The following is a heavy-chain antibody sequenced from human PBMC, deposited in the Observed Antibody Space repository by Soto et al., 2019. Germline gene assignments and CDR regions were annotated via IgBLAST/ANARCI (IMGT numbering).Heavy chain of an antibody. CDR1: GFIFSNYG. CDR2: VSSAGSTK. J-gene: IGHJ4*02. Sequence: GGSLRLSCAASGFIFSNYGMHWVRQAPGKGLEWVAVVSSAGSTKYYADSVKGRFTISRDNSKNTVFLQMNSPRAEDTAVYYCAKDLGYSYGGFFDYWGQGT. V-gene: IGHV3-30*18. D-gene: IGHD5-18*01. CDR3: AKDLGYSYGGFFDY.